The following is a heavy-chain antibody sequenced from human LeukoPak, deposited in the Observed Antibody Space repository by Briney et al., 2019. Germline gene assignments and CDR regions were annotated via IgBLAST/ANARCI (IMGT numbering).Heavy chain of an antibody. V-gene: IGHV3-7*01. CDR1: GFIFNNYW. CDR2: VKGDGREK. Sequence: GWSLRLSCEATGFIFNNYWMSWVRQAPGKGLGGVANVKGDGREKYYVDSVKGRFTISRDNTKNSLYLQMNIVRADGTAVYYCARGGGSGYYGSAFDVWGQGTTVSVSS. CDR3: ARGGGSGYYGSAFDV. J-gene: IGHJ3*01. D-gene: IGHD5-12*01.